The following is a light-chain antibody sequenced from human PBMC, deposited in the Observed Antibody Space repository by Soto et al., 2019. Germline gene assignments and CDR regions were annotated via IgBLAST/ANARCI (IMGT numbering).Light chain of an antibody. CDR2: NAS. Sequence: DIQMTQSPSTLSASVGDRVTITCGASQTISTWLAWYQQKPGKAPKLLIYNASTLESGVPSTLRGSGSGTEFTLTISSMQPEDFETYYCQQYNTYWRTFGQGTKVDIK. V-gene: IGKV1-5*03. CDR3: QQYNTYWRT. CDR1: QTISTW. J-gene: IGKJ1*01.